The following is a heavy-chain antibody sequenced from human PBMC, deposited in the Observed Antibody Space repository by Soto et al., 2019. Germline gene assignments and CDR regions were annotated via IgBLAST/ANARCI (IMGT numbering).Heavy chain of an antibody. J-gene: IGHJ4*02. D-gene: IGHD4-4*01. CDR2: IIPMFGTP. Sequence: GASVKVSCKASGVTFNRQDMRWVRQAPGQGLEWMGGIIPMFGTPHYAEKFQDRVTITADESTGTAYLELSSLTSEDTAVYYCATSEGRDVYSFDCWGPGTLVTV. CDR1: GVTFNRQD. CDR3: ATSEGRDVYSFDC. V-gene: IGHV1-69*13.